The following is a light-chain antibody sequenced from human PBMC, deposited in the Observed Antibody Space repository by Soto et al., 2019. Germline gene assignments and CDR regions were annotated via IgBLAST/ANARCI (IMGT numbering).Light chain of an antibody. CDR3: QHYNRYSEA. V-gene: IGKV1-33*01. CDR1: QDISNS. Sequence: DIQMAQSQSSLSASVGDRGTITCQASQDISNSLTWYQQKPGKAPKLLIYDASNLETGVPSRFSGSGSGTAFTLTTSSLQPDDFATYYCQHYNRYSEAFGQGPKG. J-gene: IGKJ1*01. CDR2: DAS.